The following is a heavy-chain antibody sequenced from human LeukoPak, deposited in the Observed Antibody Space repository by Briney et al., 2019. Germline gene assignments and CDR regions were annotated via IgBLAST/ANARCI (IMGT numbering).Heavy chain of an antibody. Sequence: SETLSLTCTVSGGSISSYYWSWIRQPAGKGLEWIGRIYTSGSTNYNPSLKSRVTMSVDTSKNQFSLKLSSVTAADTAVYYCARVSVTDYDYVWGSYRPYYFDYWGQGTLVTVSS. V-gene: IGHV4-4*07. D-gene: IGHD3-16*02. CDR1: GGSISSYY. CDR2: IYTSGST. CDR3: ARVSVTDYDYVWGSYRPYYFDY. J-gene: IGHJ4*02.